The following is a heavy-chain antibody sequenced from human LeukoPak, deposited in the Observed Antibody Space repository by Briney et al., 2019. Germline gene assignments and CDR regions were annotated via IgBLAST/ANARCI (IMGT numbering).Heavy chain of an antibody. J-gene: IGHJ4*02. Sequence: PGGSLRLSCAASGFTFSSFEMHWVRQSTGKGLEWVSGIDTAADTYYLGSVKGRFTISRENAKNSLSLQMDSLRVGDTAVYFCAKALTSGDSYFDYWGQGTLVTVSS. D-gene: IGHD4-17*01. V-gene: IGHV3-13*01. CDR1: GFTFSSFE. CDR2: IDTAADT. CDR3: AKALTSGDSYFDY.